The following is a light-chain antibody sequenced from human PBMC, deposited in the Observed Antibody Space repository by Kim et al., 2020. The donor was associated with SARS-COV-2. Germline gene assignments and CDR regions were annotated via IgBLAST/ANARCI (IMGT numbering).Light chain of an antibody. J-gene: IGLJ3*02. CDR1: NIESKS. Sequence: ATGKTARITCGGNNIESKSVHWYQQKPGQAPVLVIYYDSDRPSGIPERFSGSNSGNTATLTISRVEAGDEADYYCQVWDSSSDHRVFGGGTKLTVL. CDR3: QVWDSSSDHRV. V-gene: IGLV3-21*04. CDR2: YDS.